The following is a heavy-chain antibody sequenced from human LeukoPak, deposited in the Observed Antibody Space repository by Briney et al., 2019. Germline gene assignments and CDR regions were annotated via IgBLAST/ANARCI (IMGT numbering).Heavy chain of an antibody. CDR1: GFTFSSYG. Sequence: GGSLRLSCAASGFTFSSYGMHWVRQAPGKGLEWVAVISYDGSNKYYADSVKGRFTISRDNSKNTLYLQMNSLRAEDTAVYYCAKDGSGSRHFDYWGRGTLVTVSS. CDR3: AKDGSGSRHFDY. J-gene: IGHJ4*02. D-gene: IGHD3-10*01. V-gene: IGHV3-30*18. CDR2: ISYDGSNK.